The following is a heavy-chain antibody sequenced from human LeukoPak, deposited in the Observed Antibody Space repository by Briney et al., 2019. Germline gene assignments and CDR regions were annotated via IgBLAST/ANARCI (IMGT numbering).Heavy chain of an antibody. CDR1: GFTFSSYG. Sequence: PGRSLRLSCAASGFTFSSYGMHWVRQAPGKGLEWVAVIWYDGSNKYYADSVKGRFTISRDNSKNTLYLQMNSLRAEDTAVYYCARGIRSRLNFTGYSSSTNWFDPWGQGTLVTVSS. V-gene: IGHV3-33*01. J-gene: IGHJ5*02. CDR3: ARGIRSRLNFTGYSSSTNWFDP. D-gene: IGHD6-13*01. CDR2: IWYDGSNK.